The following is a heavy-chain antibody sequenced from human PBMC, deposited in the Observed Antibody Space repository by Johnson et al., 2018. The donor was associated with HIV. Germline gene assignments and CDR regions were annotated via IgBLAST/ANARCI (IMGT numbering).Heavy chain of an antibody. V-gene: IGHV3-30-3*01. Sequence: QVQLVESGGGVVQPGRSLRLSCAASGFTFSSYALHWVRQAPGKGLEWVAVISYDGSNKYSADSVTARFTLSRDNSKNTLYLQMNRLRAEETAVYYCARDLDYYDSSGYQAISYAFDIWGQGTMVTVSS. CDR1: GFTFSSYA. D-gene: IGHD3-22*01. CDR3: ARDLDYYDSSGYQAISYAFDI. CDR2: ISYDGSNK. J-gene: IGHJ3*02.